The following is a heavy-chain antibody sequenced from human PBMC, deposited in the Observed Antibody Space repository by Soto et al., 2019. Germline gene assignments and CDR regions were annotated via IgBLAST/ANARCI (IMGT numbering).Heavy chain of an antibody. CDR2: ISAHNGNT. Sequence: QVHLVQSGAEVKKPGASVKVSCKGSGYIFTTYGITWVRQAPGQGLEWMGWISAHNGNTNYAQKLQGRVTVTRDTSTSTAYMELRSLRSDDTAVYYCARGRDGDYWGQGAVVTVSS. CDR3: ARGRDGDY. D-gene: IGHD6-6*01. CDR1: GYIFTTYG. V-gene: IGHV1-18*01. J-gene: IGHJ4*02.